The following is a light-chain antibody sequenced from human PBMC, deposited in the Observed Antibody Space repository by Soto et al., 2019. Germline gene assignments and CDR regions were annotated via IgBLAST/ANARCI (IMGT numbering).Light chain of an antibody. CDR3: QQRSNWPPVYT. Sequence: EIVLTQSPATLSLSPGERATLSCRASQSVSSYLAWYQQKPGQAPRLLIYDASNRAAGIPARFSGSGSGTDFTLTISSLVPGDFAVYYCQQRSNWPPVYTFGQGTKVDI. V-gene: IGKV3-11*01. J-gene: IGKJ2*01. CDR1: QSVSSY. CDR2: DAS.